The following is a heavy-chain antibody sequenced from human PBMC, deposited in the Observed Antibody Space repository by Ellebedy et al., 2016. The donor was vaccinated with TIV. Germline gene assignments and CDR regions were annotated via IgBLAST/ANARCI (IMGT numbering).Heavy chain of an antibody. J-gene: IGHJ5*02. Sequence: PGGSLRLSFEASGLTFGNAWMSWVRQAPGKGLEWVVRIKSKTDGGTADYIAPVKGRFTISRDDSKNTMYLQMNSLKTDDTAVYYCTMVWEPWGQGTLVTVSS. D-gene: IGHD2-8*01. V-gene: IGHV3-15*01. CDR1: GLTFGNAW. CDR3: TMVWEP. CDR2: IKSKTDGGTA.